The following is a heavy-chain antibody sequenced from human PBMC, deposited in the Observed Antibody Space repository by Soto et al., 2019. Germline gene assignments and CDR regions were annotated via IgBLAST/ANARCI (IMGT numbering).Heavy chain of an antibody. CDR2: IIPIFGTT. CDR1: GGTFSNYA. Sequence: QVHLVQSGAEVKNPGSSVNVSCKASGGTFSNYAITCVRQAPGQGLEWVGRIIPIFGTTNVAQKFQGRVTITADESTTTAYMELSGLRSDDTAVYYCAKDGGADGYFGNWLDPWGQGTLVTVSS. CDR3: AKDGGADGYFGNWLDP. V-gene: IGHV1-69*15. D-gene: IGHD5-12*01. J-gene: IGHJ5*02.